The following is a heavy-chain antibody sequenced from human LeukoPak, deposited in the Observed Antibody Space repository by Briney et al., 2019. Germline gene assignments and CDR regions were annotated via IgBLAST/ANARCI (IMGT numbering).Heavy chain of an antibody. CDR1: GFTVSSSP. Sequence: QPGGSLRLSCAASGFTVSSSPINWVRQAPGRGLEWVSVIYSGGNTFYADSVKGRFTISRDNAKNSLYLQMNSLRDEDTAVYYCAKLSYGDNSGYWGQGTLVTVSS. CDR2: IYSGGNT. J-gene: IGHJ4*02. CDR3: AKLSYGDNSGY. D-gene: IGHD4-23*01. V-gene: IGHV3-53*01.